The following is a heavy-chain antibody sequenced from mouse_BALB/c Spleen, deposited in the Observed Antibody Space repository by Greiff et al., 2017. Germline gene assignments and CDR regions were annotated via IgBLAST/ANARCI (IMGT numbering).Heavy chain of an antibody. CDR2: INSNGGST. J-gene: IGHJ3*01. CDR1: GFTFSSYG. Sequence: EVKLVESGGGLVQPGGSLKLSCAASGFTFSSYGMSWVRQTPDKRLELVATINSNGGSTYYPDSVKGRFTISRDNAKNTLYLQMSSLTSEDTAMYDCARDGGSSAFAYWGQGTLVTVSA. V-gene: IGHV5-6-3*01. CDR3: ARDGGSSAFAY. D-gene: IGHD1-1*01.